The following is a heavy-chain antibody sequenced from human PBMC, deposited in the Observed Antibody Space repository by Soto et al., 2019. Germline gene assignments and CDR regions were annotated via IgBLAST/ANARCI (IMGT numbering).Heavy chain of an antibody. Sequence: EVQLLESGGGFVQPGGSLRLSCAASGFTFSSYAMSWVRQAPGKGLEWVSAISGSGGSTYYADSVKGRFTISRDNSKNTLYLQMNSLRAEDTAVYYCAKDLGYDSSGYYDLHRRYYGMDVWGQGTTVTVSS. D-gene: IGHD3-22*01. V-gene: IGHV3-23*01. CDR1: GFTFSSYA. CDR2: ISGSGGST. J-gene: IGHJ6*02. CDR3: AKDLGYDSSGYYDLHRRYYGMDV.